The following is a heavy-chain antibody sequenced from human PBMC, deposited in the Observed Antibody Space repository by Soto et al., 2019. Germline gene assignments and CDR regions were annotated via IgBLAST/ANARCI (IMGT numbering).Heavy chain of an antibody. CDR3: GRSPRKTKVTNRSFAY. J-gene: IGHJ4*02. Sequence: EVQLVESGGGLVKPGGSLRLSCAASGFTFSSYSMNWVRQAPGTGLEWVSSISSSSSYIYYADSVKGRFTISRDNAKNSLYLQMNSLRAEDTAVYYCGRSPRKTKVTNRSFAYWGQGTLVTVSS. CDR1: GFTFSSYS. CDR2: ISSSSSYI. V-gene: IGHV3-21*01. D-gene: IGHD4-17*01.